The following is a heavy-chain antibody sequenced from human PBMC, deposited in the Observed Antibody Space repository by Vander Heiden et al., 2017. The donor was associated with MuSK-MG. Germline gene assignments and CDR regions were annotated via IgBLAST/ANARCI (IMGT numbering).Heavy chain of an antibody. V-gene: IGHV3-66*01. CDR3: ARDLNFWSGYYGGPYYFDY. CDR2: IYSGGST. CDR1: GFTVSSNY. Sequence: EVQLVESGGGLVQPGGSLRLSCAASGFTVSSNYMRWVRQAPGKGLEWVSVIYSGGSTYYADSVKGRFTISRDNSKNTLYLQMNSLRAEDTAVYYCARDLNFWSGYYGGPYYFDYWGQGTLVTVSS. D-gene: IGHD3-3*01. J-gene: IGHJ4*02.